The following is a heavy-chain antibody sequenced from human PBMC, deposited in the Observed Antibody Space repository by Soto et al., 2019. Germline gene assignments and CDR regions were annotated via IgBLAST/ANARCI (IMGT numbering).Heavy chain of an antibody. J-gene: IGHJ6*02. CDR1: GGTFSSDA. CDR3: ANGEGYCSGGVVYCYYYGMDV. CDR2: IIPTSGTA. V-gene: IGHV1-69*01. D-gene: IGHD2-15*01. Sequence: QVQLVQSGSEVRKPGSSVKVSCKASGGTFSSDAFSWVRQAPGQGLEWMGGIIPTSGTANYAQKFQGSATITADESTSTAYMELSSLASEDTAVYFCANGEGYCSGGVVYCYYYGMDVWGQGTTVTVSS.